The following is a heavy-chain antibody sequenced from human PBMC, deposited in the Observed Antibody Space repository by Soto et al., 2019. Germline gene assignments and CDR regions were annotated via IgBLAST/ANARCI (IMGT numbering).Heavy chain of an antibody. D-gene: IGHD3-22*01. Sequence: QVQLVQSGAEVKKPGASVKVSCKASGYTFTSYGISWVRQAPGQGLEWMGWINTDNGNTKYAQKFQGRVTMTRDRSTTTAYMELRSLRSDDTAVYYCARVGITMIVVPFGVRWCQGTQVTVSS. J-gene: IGHJ4*02. CDR2: INTDNGNT. CDR1: GYTFTSYG. CDR3: ARVGITMIVVPFGVR. V-gene: IGHV1-18*04.